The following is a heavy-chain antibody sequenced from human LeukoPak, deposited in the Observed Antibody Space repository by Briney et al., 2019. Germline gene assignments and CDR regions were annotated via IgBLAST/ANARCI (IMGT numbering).Heavy chain of an antibody. CDR1: GFIFSSYD. Sequence: GGSLRLSCAASGFIFSSYDMNWVRQAPGKGLEWVSYISSSGGTIYYTDSVKGRFTISRDNAKNSLYLQMNSPRAEDTAVYYCARPPSITNPYYGMDVWGQGTTVTVSS. CDR2: ISSSGGTI. J-gene: IGHJ6*02. V-gene: IGHV3-48*03. CDR3: ARPPSITNPYYGMDV. D-gene: IGHD3-3*01.